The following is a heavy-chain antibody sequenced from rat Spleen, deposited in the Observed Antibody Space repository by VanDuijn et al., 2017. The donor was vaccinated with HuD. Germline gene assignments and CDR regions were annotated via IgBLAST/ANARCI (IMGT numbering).Heavy chain of an antibody. CDR2: ISNTGGSI. Sequence: EVQMVESGGGLVQPGRSLKLSCAASGFTFIDYYMTWIRQAPGKGPEWVASISNTGGSIYYPDSVKGRFTISRHNTQNTLYLQMNSLRSEDTATYYCTTVLQGHGFAYWGQGTLVTVSS. D-gene: IGHD1-1*01. CDR1: GFTFIDYY. CDR3: TTVLQGHGFAY. V-gene: IGHV5-31*01. J-gene: IGHJ3*01.